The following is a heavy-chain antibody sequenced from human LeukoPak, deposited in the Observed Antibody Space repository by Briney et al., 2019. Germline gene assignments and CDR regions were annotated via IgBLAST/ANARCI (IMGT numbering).Heavy chain of an antibody. CDR2: INHSGST. D-gene: IGHD4-17*01. V-gene: IGHV4-34*01. Sequence: SETLSLTCAVYGGSFSGYYWSWIRQPPGKGLEWIGEINHSGSTNYNPSLKSRVTISVDTSKNQFSLKLSSVTAADTAVYYCARGTVTDFDYWGQGTLVTVSS. CDR1: GGSFSGYY. J-gene: IGHJ4*02. CDR3: ARGTVTDFDY.